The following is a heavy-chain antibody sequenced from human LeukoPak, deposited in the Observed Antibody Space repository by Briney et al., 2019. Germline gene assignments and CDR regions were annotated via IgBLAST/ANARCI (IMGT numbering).Heavy chain of an antibody. D-gene: IGHD5-24*01. CDR2: IYYSGNT. Sequence: PSETLSLTCTVSGGSSSSYYWSWIRQPPVKGLEWIGYIYYSGNTNYNPSLKSRVSILVDTSKNQFSLRLSSVTAADTAVYYCARSGGDRVEMPTIIDYWGQGTLVTVSS. J-gene: IGHJ4*02. CDR1: GGSSSSYY. V-gene: IGHV4-59*01. CDR3: ARSGGDRVEMPTIIDY.